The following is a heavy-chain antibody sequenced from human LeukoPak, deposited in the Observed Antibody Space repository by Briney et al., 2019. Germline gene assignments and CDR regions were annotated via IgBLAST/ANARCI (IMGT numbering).Heavy chain of an antibody. D-gene: IGHD3-16*02. Sequence: SVKVSCKASGGTFSSYAISWVRHAPGQGLEWMGRIIPIFGTANYAQKFQGRVTITTDEPTSTAYMELSSLRSEDTAVYYCARVPYDYVWGSYRLGPLWYWGQGTLVTVSS. V-gene: IGHV1-69*05. CDR3: ARVPYDYVWGSYRLGPLWY. J-gene: IGHJ4*02. CDR1: GGTFSSYA. CDR2: IIPIFGTA.